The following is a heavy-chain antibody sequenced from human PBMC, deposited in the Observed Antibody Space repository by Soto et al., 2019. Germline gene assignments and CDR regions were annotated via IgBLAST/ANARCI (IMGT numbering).Heavy chain of an antibody. V-gene: IGHV3-74*01. Sequence: GGSLRLSCAASGFTFSPYWMHWVRQTPGKGLMWVSRIDDTGTIITYADSVKGRFTISRDNAKNTLYLQMDSLRAEDTAIYYCARDNTVAGPKTFDHCGQGNLVTVSS. CDR1: GFTFSPYW. J-gene: IGHJ4*02. CDR3: ARDNTVAGPKTFDH. CDR2: IDDTGTII. D-gene: IGHD6-19*01.